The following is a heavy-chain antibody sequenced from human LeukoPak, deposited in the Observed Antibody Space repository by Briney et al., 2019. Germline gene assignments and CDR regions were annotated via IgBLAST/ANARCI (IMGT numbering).Heavy chain of an antibody. J-gene: IGHJ4*02. CDR2: IYYRGST. CDR3: ARSASGGSGVLDY. Sequence: PSQTLSLTCTVSGGSISSGGYYWSWIRQHPGKGLEWIGYIYYRGSTYYNPSLKSRVTISVDTSKNQFSLKLSSVTAADTAVYYCARSASGGSGVLDYWGQGTLVTVSS. CDR1: GGSISSGGYY. V-gene: IGHV4-31*03. D-gene: IGHD2-15*01.